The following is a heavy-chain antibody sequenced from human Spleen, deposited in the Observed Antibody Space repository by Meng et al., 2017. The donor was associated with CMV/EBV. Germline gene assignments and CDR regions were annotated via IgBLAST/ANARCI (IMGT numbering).Heavy chain of an antibody. CDR2: ISSSSIYI. Sequence: GGSLRLSCAASGFTFSSYSMNWVRQAPGKGLEWVSSISSSSIYIYYADSVKGRFTISRDNAKNSLYLQMNSLRAEDTAVYYCARALLGRIVGDSVGRYWGQGTLVTVSS. J-gene: IGHJ4*02. D-gene: IGHD1-26*01. CDR1: GFTFSSYS. V-gene: IGHV3-21*01. CDR3: ARALLGRIVGDSVGRY.